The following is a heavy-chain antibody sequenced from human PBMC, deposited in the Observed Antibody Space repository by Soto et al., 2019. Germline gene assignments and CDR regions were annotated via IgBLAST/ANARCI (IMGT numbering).Heavy chain of an antibody. J-gene: IGHJ4*02. Sequence: EVQLVESGGGLEQPGGSLRLACAASGFTLSTYAMSWVRQTPGKGLEWVSHISGTGADSQYADSVKGRFTISRDNSKNMLFLQMNSLRVEDTAVYYCARDANNHLAFDDWGQGTPVTVSS. CDR1: GFTLSTYA. V-gene: IGHV3-23*04. CDR3: ARDANNHLAFDD. CDR2: ISGTGADS.